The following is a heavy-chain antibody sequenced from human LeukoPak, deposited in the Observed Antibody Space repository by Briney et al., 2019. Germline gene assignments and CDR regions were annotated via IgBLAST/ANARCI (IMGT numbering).Heavy chain of an antibody. Sequence: PGGSLRLSCAASGFTFSSYSMNWVRQAPGKGLEWVSSISSSSSYIYYADSVKGRFTISRDNSKNTLYLQMNSLRAEDTAVYYCAKDTPTGAYGDYAKFERVPNWFDPWGQGTLVTVSS. D-gene: IGHD4-17*01. J-gene: IGHJ5*02. CDR2: ISSSSSYI. CDR3: AKDTPTGAYGDYAKFERVPNWFDP. V-gene: IGHV3-21*04. CDR1: GFTFSSYS.